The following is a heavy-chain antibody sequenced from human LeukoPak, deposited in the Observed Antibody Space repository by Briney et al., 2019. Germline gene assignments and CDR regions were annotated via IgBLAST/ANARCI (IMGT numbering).Heavy chain of an antibody. Sequence: GGSLRLSCAASGFTFEDYGMSWVRQAPGKGLEWVSGINWNGGSTDYADSVKGRFTISRDNSKNTLYLQMNNLRAEDTAVYYCAKDRACGQWNCQGSDYWGQGTLVTVSS. CDR1: GFTFEDYG. CDR3: AKDRACGQWNCQGSDY. V-gene: IGHV3-20*04. J-gene: IGHJ4*02. D-gene: IGHD1-7*01. CDR2: INWNGGST.